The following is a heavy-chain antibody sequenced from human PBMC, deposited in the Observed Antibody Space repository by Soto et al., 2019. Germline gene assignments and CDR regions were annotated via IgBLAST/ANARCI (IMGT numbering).Heavy chain of an antibody. Sequence: SETLSLTCTVSGGSISSSSYYWGWIRQPPGKGLEWIGSIYYSGSTYYNPSLKSRVTISVDTSKNQFSLKLSSVTAADTAVYYCARNPPYYYDSNGFDIWGRGTMVTVSS. J-gene: IGHJ3*02. CDR2: IYYSGST. CDR3: ARNPPYYYDSNGFDI. D-gene: IGHD3-22*01. CDR1: GGSISSSSYY. V-gene: IGHV4-39*01.